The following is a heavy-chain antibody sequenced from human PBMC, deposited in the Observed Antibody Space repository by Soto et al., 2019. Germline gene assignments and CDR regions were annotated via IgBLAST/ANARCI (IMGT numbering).Heavy chain of an antibody. Sequence: ASVKVSCKASGGTFSSYTISWVRQAPGQGLEWMGRIIPILGIANYAQKLQGRVTMTTDTSTSTAYMELRSLRSDDTAVYYCARESAVAALDPWGQGTLVTVSS. CDR1: GGTFSSYT. D-gene: IGHD6-19*01. J-gene: IGHJ5*02. CDR3: ARESAVAALDP. CDR2: IIPILGIA. V-gene: IGHV1-69*04.